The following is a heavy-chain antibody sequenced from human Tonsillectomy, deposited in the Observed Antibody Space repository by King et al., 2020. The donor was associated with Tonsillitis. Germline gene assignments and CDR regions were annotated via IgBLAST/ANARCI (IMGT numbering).Heavy chain of an antibody. CDR3: AREGCPLYYHGSGSGWFDP. CDR1: GFTVSNSY. Sequence: VQLVESGGGLVQPGGSLRLSCAASGFTVSNSYMSWVRQAPGKGLEWVSVIYRGGSTYYADSVKGRFTVSRDNSKNTVYLQMNSLRVEDTAVYYCAREGCPLYYHGSGSGWFDPWGQGTLVTVSS. J-gene: IGHJ5*02. V-gene: IGHV3-66*01. CDR2: IYRGGST. D-gene: IGHD3-10*01.